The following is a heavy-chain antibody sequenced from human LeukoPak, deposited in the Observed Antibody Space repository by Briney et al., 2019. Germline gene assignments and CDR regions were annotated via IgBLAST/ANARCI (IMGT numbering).Heavy chain of an antibody. J-gene: IGHJ4*02. V-gene: IGHV3-23*01. CDR3: AKHVRTSVWFFDS. CDR2: ISGSGLTT. Sequence: GGSLRLSCAASGFTFSSYALSWVRQAPGKGLEWVSLISGSGLTTDYADSVKGRFTISRDNSKNTLSLQMNSLNADDMAVYYCAKHVRTSVWFFDSWGQGTLVTVSS. CDR1: GFTFSSYA. D-gene: IGHD6-19*01.